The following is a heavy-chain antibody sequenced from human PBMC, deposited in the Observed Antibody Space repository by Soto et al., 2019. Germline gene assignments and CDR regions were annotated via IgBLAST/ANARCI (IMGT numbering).Heavy chain of an antibody. CDR2: IYYSGST. CDR1: GGSVSSGSYY. J-gene: IGHJ6*04. V-gene: IGHV4-61*01. Sequence: SETLSLTCTVSGGSVSSGSYYWSWIRQPPGKGLEWIGYIYYSGSTNYNPSLKSRVTISVDTSKNQFSLKLSSVTAADTAVYYCARRRNYNYRGREVWGKGTTFT. CDR3: ARRRNYNYRGREV.